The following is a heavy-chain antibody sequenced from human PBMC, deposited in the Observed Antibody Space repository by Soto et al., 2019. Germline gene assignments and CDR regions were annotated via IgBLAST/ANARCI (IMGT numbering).Heavy chain of an antibody. Sequence: SETLSLTCAVSGGSISGGGYSWSWIRQPPGKGLEWIGYIYHSGSTYYNPSLKSRVTISVDRSKNQFSLKLSSVTAADTAVYYYARVPTPWGQGTLVTVSS. CDR2: IYHSGST. CDR3: ARVPTP. CDR1: GGSISGGGYS. J-gene: IGHJ5*02. V-gene: IGHV4-30-2*01.